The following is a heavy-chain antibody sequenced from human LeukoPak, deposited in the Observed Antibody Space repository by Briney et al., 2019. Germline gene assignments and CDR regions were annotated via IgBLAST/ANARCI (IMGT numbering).Heavy chain of an antibody. V-gene: IGHV4-59*01. Sequence: SETLSLTCSVSGGSISSYYWSWLRQPPGKGLEWIGYIYYSGSTNYNPSLKGRVTISVDTSKNQFSLKLSSVTAADTAVYYCARGGTGYSYGLFDYWGQGTLVTVSS. J-gene: IGHJ4*02. D-gene: IGHD5-18*01. CDR2: IYYSGST. CDR3: ARGGTGYSYGLFDY. CDR1: GGSISSYY.